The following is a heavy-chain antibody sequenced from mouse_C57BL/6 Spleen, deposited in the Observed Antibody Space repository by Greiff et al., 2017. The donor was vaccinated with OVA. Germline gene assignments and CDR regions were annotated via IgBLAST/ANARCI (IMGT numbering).Heavy chain of an antibody. D-gene: IGHD2-4*01. CDR3: ARSSSTMIRRYFDC. Sequence: VKLQESGAELVKPGASVKISCKASGYAFSSYWMNWVKQRPGKGLEWIGQIYPGDGDTNYNGKFKGKATMTADKTSSTAYMQLSSLTSEDSAVYFCARSSSTMIRRYFDCWGQGTTLTVSS. CDR1: GYAFSSYW. V-gene: IGHV1-80*01. CDR2: IYPGDGDT. J-gene: IGHJ2*01.